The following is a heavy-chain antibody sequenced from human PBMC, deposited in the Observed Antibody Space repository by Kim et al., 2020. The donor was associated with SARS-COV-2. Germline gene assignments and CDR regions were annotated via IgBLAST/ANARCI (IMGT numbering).Heavy chain of an antibody. V-gene: IGHV3-7*05. Sequence: GGSLRLSCAASEFSLSSYWMDWVRQAPGKGLEWVANIRQDGSEIYYVDSVKGRFTIFRDNARNSLFLQMNSLRAEDTAVYYCGREGAPWAFDIWGQGTMVTVSS. CDR3: GREGAPWAFDI. CDR2: IRQDGSEI. J-gene: IGHJ3*02. CDR1: EFSLSSYW.